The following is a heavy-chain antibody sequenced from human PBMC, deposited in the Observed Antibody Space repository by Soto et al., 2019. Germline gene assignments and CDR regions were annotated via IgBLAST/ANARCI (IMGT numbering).Heavy chain of an antibody. CDR2: IPHSGNA. CDR1: CDSINSSHW. V-gene: IGHV4-4*02. J-gene: IGHJ4*02. CDR3: AARHFWSGPWTARRLDY. D-gene: IGHD3-3*02. Sequence: PSETLSLTCAVSCDSINSSHWCNWVRQPPVKGLEWIGQIPHSGNANYNPSLTSRVTISVDKSKNHFSLKLTSVTAADTAVYYCAARHFWSGPWTARRLDYWGQGTLVTVSS.